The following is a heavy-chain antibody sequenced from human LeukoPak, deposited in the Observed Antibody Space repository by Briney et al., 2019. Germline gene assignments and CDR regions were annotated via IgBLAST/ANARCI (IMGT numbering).Heavy chain of an antibody. CDR3: ARGAGRGGYYFDY. CDR2: ISGSSSTI. D-gene: IGHD6-13*01. V-gene: IGHV3-48*02. CDR1: GFTFSRYS. J-gene: IGHJ4*02. Sequence: GFLRLSCAASGFTFSRYSMNLARQAPGKGLEWVSYISGSSSTIYYADSVKGRFTISRDNAKNSLYLQMNSLRDEDTAVYYCARGAGRGGYYFDYWGQGTLVSVSS.